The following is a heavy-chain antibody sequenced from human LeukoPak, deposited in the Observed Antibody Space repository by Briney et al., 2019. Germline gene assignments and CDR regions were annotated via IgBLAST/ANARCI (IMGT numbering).Heavy chain of an antibody. V-gene: IGHV2-5*02. D-gene: IGHD1-1*01. CDR1: GFSLHANAVG. CDR2: IYWDDVK. J-gene: IGHJ4*02. Sequence: SGPTLVKPTQTLTLTCSFSGFSLHANAVGVGWIRQPPGRALEWLAVIYWDDVKRDNPSLRSRLTITKDTSKNQVVLTMTNMDPVDTATYFCAHAYTPSGTWGYFDNWGQGTLVTVSS. CDR3: AHAYTPSGTWGYFDN.